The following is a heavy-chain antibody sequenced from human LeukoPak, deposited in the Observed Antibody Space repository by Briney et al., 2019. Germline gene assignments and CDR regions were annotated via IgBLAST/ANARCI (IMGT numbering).Heavy chain of an antibody. V-gene: IGHV3-23*01. CDR3: ASREPCSGGTCYGLAY. CDR2: ISGSGGST. D-gene: IGHD2-15*01. Sequence: GGSLRLSCAASGFTFSSYAMSWVRRAPGKGLEWVSAISGSGGSTYYADSVKGRFTISRDNSKNSLYLQMNSLRAEDTALYYCASREPCSGGTCYGLAYWGQGTLVTVSS. CDR1: GFTFSSYA. J-gene: IGHJ4*02.